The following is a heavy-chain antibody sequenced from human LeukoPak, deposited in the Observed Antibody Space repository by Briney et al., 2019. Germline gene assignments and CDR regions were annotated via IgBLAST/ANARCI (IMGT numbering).Heavy chain of an antibody. CDR1: GFTFSSYA. D-gene: IGHD3-22*01. Sequence: GRSLRLSCAASGFTFSSYAMHWVRQAPGKGLEWVAVISYDGSNKYYADSVKGRFTISGDNSKNTLYLQMNSLRAEDTAVYYCARAANYYDSSGYHTAPDYRGQGTLVTVSS. J-gene: IGHJ4*02. CDR3: ARAANYYDSSGYHTAPDY. V-gene: IGHV3-30*04. CDR2: ISYDGSNK.